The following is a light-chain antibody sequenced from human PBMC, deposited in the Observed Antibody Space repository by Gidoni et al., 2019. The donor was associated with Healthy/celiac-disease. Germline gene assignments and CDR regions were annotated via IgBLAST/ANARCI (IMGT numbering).Light chain of an antibody. CDR2: GNS. V-gene: IGLV1-40*01. Sequence: QSVLTQPPPVSGAPGQRVTISCTGSSSNIGAGYAVHWYQQLPGTAPKLLISGNSNRPSGVPDRFSGSKSGTSASLAITGLQAEDEADYYCQSYDSSLSGSVVFGGGTKLTVL. CDR1: SSNIGAGYA. J-gene: IGLJ2*01. CDR3: QSYDSSLSGSVV.